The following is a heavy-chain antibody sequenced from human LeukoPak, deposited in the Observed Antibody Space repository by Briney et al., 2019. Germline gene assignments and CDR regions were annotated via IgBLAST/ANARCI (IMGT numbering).Heavy chain of an antibody. Sequence: GESLKISCKGSGYSFTSYWIGWVRQMPGKGLEWMGIIYPGDSDTRYSPSFQGQVTISADKSISTAYLQWSSLKASDTAMYYCARTDYSSGWYGAFDIWGQGTMVTVSS. CDR1: GYSFTSYW. CDR3: ARTDYSSGWYGAFDI. D-gene: IGHD6-19*01. J-gene: IGHJ3*02. CDR2: IYPGDSDT. V-gene: IGHV5-51*01.